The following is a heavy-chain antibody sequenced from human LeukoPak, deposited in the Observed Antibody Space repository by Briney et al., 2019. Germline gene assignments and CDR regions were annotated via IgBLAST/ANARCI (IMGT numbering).Heavy chain of an antibody. J-gene: IGHJ4*02. V-gene: IGHV4-4*07. Sequence: SETLSLTCTVSGGSISNYHWSWIRQPAGKGLEWIGQIHASGSTNYNPPLKSRVTMSIDTTEDQVSLTIRSVTAADTAFYYCARRDISSGWSFDYWGQGTLVTVSS. CDR1: GGSISNYH. CDR3: ARRDISSGWSFDY. D-gene: IGHD6-19*01. CDR2: IHASGST.